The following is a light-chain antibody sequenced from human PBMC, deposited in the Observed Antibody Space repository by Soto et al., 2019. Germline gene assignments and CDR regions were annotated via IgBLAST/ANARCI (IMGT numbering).Light chain of an antibody. CDR1: SSDVGDYDF. Sequence: QSALTQPASVSGSPGQSITISCTGSSSDVGDYDFVSWYRQHPGKAPKLIIYEVSDRPSGVSNRFSGSKSGNTASLTISGLQAEDAAHYYCSSFTSTSTLVVFGGGTKVTVL. J-gene: IGLJ2*01. V-gene: IGLV2-14*01. CDR3: SSFTSTSTLVV. CDR2: EVS.